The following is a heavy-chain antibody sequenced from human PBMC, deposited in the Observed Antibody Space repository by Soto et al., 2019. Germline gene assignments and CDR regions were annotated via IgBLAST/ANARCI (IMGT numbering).Heavy chain of an antibody. V-gene: IGHV4-34*01. CDR3: ARGGKAAKYYYYYYGMDV. J-gene: IGHJ6*02. CDR1: GGSFSGYY. CDR2: INHSGST. D-gene: IGHD6-13*01. Sequence: SETLSLTCAVYGGSFSGYYWSWIRQPPGKGLEWIGEINHSGSTNYNPSLKSRVTISVDTSKNQFSLKLSSVTAADTAVYYCARGGKAAKYYYYYYGMDVWGQGTTVTVSS.